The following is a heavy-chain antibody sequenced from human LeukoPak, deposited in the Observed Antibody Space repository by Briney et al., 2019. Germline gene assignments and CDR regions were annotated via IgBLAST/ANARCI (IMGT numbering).Heavy chain of an antibody. CDR2: ISGSGGST. J-gene: IGHJ4*02. CDR3: AKDHTAMVTFIDY. D-gene: IGHD5-18*01. CDR1: GFTFSSYA. V-gene: IGHV3-23*01. Sequence: GGSLRLPCAASGFTFSSYAMSWVRQAPGKGLEWVSAISGSGGSTYYADSVKGRFTISRDNSKNTLYLQMNSLRAEDTAVYYCAKDHTAMVTFIDYWGQGTLVTVSS.